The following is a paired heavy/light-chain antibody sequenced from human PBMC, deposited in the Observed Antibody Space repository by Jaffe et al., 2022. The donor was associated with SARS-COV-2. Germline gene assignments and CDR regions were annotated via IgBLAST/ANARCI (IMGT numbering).Heavy chain of an antibody. J-gene: IGHJ4*02. CDR1: GGSVSGYY. D-gene: IGHD2-8*02. Sequence: QVQLQQWGAGLLKPSETVSLTCAVYGGSVSGYYWSWVRQPPGKGLEWIGEITHRGNTNYNPSLKSRVTMSVDRSVNQFSLKLRSVTAADTAVYYCARDHCTGTDCYNYWGQGTLVTVSS. V-gene: IGHV4-34*02. CDR2: ITHRGNT. CDR3: ARDHCTGTDCYNY.
Light chain of an antibody. V-gene: IGKV1-17*01. CDR1: QGVRND. CDR2: AAS. J-gene: IGKJ2*01. Sequence: DIQMTQSPSSLSASVGDRVTITCRASQGVRNDLGWYQHKPGKAPKRLIYAASTLQSGVPSRFSGSVSGTEFTLTISSLQPEDFATYYCLQHNVYPYTFGQGTKLEIK. CDR3: LQHNVYPYT.